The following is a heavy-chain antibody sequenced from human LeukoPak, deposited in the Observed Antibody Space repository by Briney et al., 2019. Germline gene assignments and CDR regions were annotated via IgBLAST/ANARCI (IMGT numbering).Heavy chain of an antibody. J-gene: IGHJ4*02. CDR2: INHSGST. Sequence: SETLSLTCAVYGGSFSGYYWSWIRQPPGKGLEWIGEINHSGSTNYNPSLKSRVTISVDTSKNQFSLKLSSVTAADTAVYYCARGHGYFDYWGQGTLVTVSS. CDR3: ARGHGYFDY. CDR1: GGSFSGYY. V-gene: IGHV4-34*01.